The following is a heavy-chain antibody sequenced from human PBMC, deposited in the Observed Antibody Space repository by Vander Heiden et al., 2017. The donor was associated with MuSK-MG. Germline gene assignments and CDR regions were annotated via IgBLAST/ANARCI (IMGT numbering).Heavy chain of an antibody. Sequence: QLQLQESGPGLVKPSETLSLTCTVSGGSISSSSYYWGWIRQPPGKGLEWIGSIYYSGSTYDNPSLKSRVTISVDTANNQFSMKMSSVTAADTAVYYVARRPPNMMGPPWGQGTMVTVSS. V-gene: IGHV4-39*01. J-gene: IGHJ5*02. CDR1: GGSISSSSYY. D-gene: IGHD3-16*01. CDR2: IYYSGST. CDR3: ARRPPNMMGPP.